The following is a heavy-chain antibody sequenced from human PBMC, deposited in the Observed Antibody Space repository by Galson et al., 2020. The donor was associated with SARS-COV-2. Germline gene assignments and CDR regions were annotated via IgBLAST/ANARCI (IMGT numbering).Heavy chain of an antibody. J-gene: IGHJ4*02. CDR1: GFTFSSYA. V-gene: IGHV3-30*04. CDR2: ISYDGSNK. D-gene: IGHD3-16*01. Sequence: GGSLRLSCAASGFTFSSYAMHWVRQAPGKGLEWVAVISYDGSNKYYADSVKGRFTISRDNSKNTLYLHMNSLRPEDTAVYYCATGGTVITLGDSWGQGTLVTVSS. CDR3: ATGGTVITLGDS.